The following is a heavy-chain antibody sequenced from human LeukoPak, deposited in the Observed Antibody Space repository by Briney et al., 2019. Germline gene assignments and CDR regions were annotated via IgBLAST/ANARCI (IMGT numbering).Heavy chain of an antibody. D-gene: IGHD1-1*01. CDR2: IYHSGST. CDR3: ARRGTNFWFDP. V-gene: IGHV4-30-2*01. J-gene: IGHJ5*02. CDR1: GDSISSGGYS. Sequence: PSQTLSLTCAVSGDSISSGGYSWSWIRQPPGKGLEWIGHIYHSGSTFYNSSLKSRVAISVDMSKNQFPLNLNSVTAADTAMYYCARRGTNFWFDPWGQGILVTVSS.